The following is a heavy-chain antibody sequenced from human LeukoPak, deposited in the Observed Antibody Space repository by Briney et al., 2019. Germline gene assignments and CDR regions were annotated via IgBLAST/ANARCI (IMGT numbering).Heavy chain of an antibody. CDR1: GYTFTTYA. J-gene: IGHJ4*02. Sequence: GASVKVSCKASGYTFTTYAMHWVRQAPGQRLEWMGWINAGNGNTKYLQKFQGRVTITWDTSASTAYMELGSLRSEDTAVYYCARGDYYDSTQPFDYWGQGTLVTVSS. D-gene: IGHD3-22*01. CDR3: ARGDYYDSTQPFDY. CDR2: INAGNGNT. V-gene: IGHV1-3*01.